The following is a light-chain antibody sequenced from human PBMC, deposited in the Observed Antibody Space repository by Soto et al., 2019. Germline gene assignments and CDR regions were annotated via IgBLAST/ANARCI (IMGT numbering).Light chain of an antibody. CDR1: QSVASN. CDR2: GAS. J-gene: IGKJ3*01. CDR3: QQRSNWPGIT. V-gene: IGKV3-11*01. Sequence: EIVMTQSPASLSVSPGDGATLSCRASQSVASNVAWYQQKPGQSPRLLIHGASTRAVGVPARFSGSGSGTDFTLTISSLEPEDFAVYYCQQRSNWPGITFGPGTKVDIK.